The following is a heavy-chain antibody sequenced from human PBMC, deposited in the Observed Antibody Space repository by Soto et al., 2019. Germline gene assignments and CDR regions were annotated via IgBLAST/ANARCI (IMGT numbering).Heavy chain of an antibody. V-gene: IGHV4-59*12. CDR2: MYNSGST. J-gene: IGHJ4*02. CDR3: ARWGGSSRPCDY. D-gene: IGHD6-6*01. CDR1: GGTISRYY. Sequence: PSETLSLTCTVSGGTISRYYWSWIRQHPGKGLEWIGYMYNSGSTYYNPSLKSRVTISVDTSKNQFSLKLNSVTAADTAVYYCARWGGSSRPCDYWGQGTLVTVSS.